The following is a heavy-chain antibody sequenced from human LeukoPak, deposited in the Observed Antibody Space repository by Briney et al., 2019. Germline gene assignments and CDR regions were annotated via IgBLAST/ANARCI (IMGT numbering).Heavy chain of an antibody. J-gene: IGHJ4*02. D-gene: IGHD3-22*01. V-gene: IGHV4-39*07. CDR3: ARDSIPDSSGPNNGVVY. Sequence: PSETLSLTCTVSGGSISSSSYYWGWIRQPPGKGLEWIGSIYYSGSTYYNPSLKSRVTISVDTSKNQFSLKLSSVTAADTAVYYCARDSIPDSSGPNNGVVYWGQGTLVTVSS. CDR2: IYYSGST. CDR1: GGSISSSSYY.